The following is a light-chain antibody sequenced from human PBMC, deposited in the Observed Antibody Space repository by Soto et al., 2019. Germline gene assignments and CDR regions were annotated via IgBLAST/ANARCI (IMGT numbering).Light chain of an antibody. J-gene: IGKJ1*01. CDR3: QQYGSLSWT. CDR2: QTS. Sequence: EIVLTQSPATLSSFPGDRVTLSCRASQYINTRLAWYQHRPGQSPRLLIYQTSLRAAGIPARFSASGSGTDFTLTISSLEPEDFAVYYCQQYGSLSWTFGQGTKVDIK. V-gene: IGKV3D-11*03. CDR1: QYINTR.